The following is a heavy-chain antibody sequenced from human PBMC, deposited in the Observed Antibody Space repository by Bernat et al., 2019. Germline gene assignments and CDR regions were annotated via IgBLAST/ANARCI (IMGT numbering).Heavy chain of an antibody. J-gene: IGHJ1*01. CDR1: VGSISTSSYY. V-gene: IGHV4-39*01. D-gene: IGHD4-17*01. Sequence: QLQLQESGPGLVKPSETLSLICTVSVGSISTSSYYWGLIRQPPGKGLEWIGSIYYSGSTYYTPSLKSRVTISVDTSKNHFSLKLSSVTAADTAVYYCARQHYVDYVMQYFQHWGQGTLVTVSS. CDR3: ARQHYVDYVMQYFQH. CDR2: IYYSGST.